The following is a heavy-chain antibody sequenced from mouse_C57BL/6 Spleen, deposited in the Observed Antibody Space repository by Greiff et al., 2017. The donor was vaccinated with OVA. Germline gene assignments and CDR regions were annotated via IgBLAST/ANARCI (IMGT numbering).Heavy chain of an antibody. CDR3: ARDDYDLYYAMDY. Sequence: QVQLQQSGAELARPGASVKMSCKASGYTFTSNTMHWVKQRPGQGLEWIGYINPSSGYTKYNQKFKDKATLTADKSSSTAYMQLSSLTSENSAVYYCARDDYDLYYAMDYWGQGTSVTVSS. CDR1: GYTFTSNT. V-gene: IGHV1-4*01. D-gene: IGHD2-4*01. CDR2: INPSSGYT. J-gene: IGHJ4*01.